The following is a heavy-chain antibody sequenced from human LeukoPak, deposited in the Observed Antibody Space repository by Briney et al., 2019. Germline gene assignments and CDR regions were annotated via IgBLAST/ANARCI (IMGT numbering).Heavy chain of an antibody. Sequence: SETLSLTCTVSGGSISNYYWSWIRQPPGKGLEWVGYIYYSGSTNYNPSLKSRVTISTDTSKNRLSLKLSSVTAADTAVYYCARSGRGYLNWFDPWGQGTLVTVSS. D-gene: IGHD3-22*01. CDR2: IYYSGST. J-gene: IGHJ5*02. CDR3: ARSGRGYLNWFDP. V-gene: IGHV4-59*08. CDR1: GGSISNYY.